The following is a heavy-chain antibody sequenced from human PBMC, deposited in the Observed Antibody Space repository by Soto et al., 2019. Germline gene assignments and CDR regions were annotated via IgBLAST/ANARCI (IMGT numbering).Heavy chain of an antibody. V-gene: IGHV3-30*18. CDR2: ISYDGRNT. CDR1: GYTFNNYA. D-gene: IGHD1-1*01. CDR3: AKETTKFAVPPALDY. Sequence: QVQLVESGGGVVQPGRSLRLSCEASGYTFNNYAMHWVRLAAGKGLEWVAGISYDGRNTFYADSVKGRFPISRDNSKNTLSLQMNSLRAEDTAVYYCAKETTKFAVPPALDYWGQGTLVTVS. J-gene: IGHJ4*02.